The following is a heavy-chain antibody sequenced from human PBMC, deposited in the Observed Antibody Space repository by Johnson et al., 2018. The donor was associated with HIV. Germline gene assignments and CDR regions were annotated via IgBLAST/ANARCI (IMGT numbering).Heavy chain of an antibody. CDR1: GFTFSSYG. CDR3: ARGGGSLKQKGAFDI. D-gene: IGHD1-26*01. J-gene: IGHJ3*02. V-gene: IGHV3-33*05. Sequence: QVQLVESGGGVVQPGRSLRLSCAASGFTFSSYGMHWVRQAPGKGLEWVAVISYDGSNKYYADSVKGQFTISRDNSKNTLFLQMNSLRAEETAVYYCARGGGSLKQKGAFDIWGQGTMVTVSS. CDR2: ISYDGSNK.